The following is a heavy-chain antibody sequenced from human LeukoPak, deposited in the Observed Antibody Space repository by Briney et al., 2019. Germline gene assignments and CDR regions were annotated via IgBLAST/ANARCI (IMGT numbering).Heavy chain of an antibody. CDR2: IDPSDSET. J-gene: IGHJ4*02. CDR1: GYSFTRYW. V-gene: IGHV5-51*01. Sequence: GESLKISCKASGYSFTRYWIGWVRQMPGKGLEWMGIIDPSDSETRYNPSFQGQVTISVDKSLTTADLQWNSLKASDTAMYYCARQTAMGRSGDYWGQGTLVTVSS. D-gene: IGHD5-18*01. CDR3: ARQTAMGRSGDY.